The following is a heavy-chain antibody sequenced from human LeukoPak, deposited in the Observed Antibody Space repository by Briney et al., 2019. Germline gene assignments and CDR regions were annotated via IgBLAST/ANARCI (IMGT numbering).Heavy chain of an antibody. V-gene: IGHV3-23*01. J-gene: IGHJ5*02. CDR1: GFIFNNYG. D-gene: IGHD3-22*01. CDR2: ISNDGGGT. Sequence: GGSLRLSCAASGFIFNNYGLIWVRQTPGKGLQWVSAISNDGGGTTYADFVKGRFTISRDNSKNTLFLQMSSLRAEDTALYYCAKGGSGYFADLWGQGTLVTVSS. CDR3: AKGGSGYFADL.